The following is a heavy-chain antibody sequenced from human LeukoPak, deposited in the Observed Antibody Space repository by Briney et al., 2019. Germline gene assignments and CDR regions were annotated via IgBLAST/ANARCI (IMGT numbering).Heavy chain of an antibody. CDR2: MNDRGTT. CDR1: GGSFSGYY. V-gene: IGHV4-34*01. CDR3: ARGADYCSGGSCYAFDY. J-gene: IGHJ4*02. Sequence: KPSETLSLNCTVSGGSFSGYYWTWIRQFPGKGLEWIGEMNDRGTTNRNPSLRSRVTMSVDPSQNQFSLTLNSVTAADTAVYYCARGADYCSGGSCYAFDYWGQGTLVTVSS. D-gene: IGHD2-15*01.